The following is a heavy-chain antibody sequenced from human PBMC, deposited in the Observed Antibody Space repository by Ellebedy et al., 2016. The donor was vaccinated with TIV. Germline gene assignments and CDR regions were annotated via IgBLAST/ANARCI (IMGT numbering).Heavy chain of an antibody. CDR1: GGTFSSYA. V-gene: IGHV1-8*03. CDR3: LLWFGAGVDY. Sequence: ASVKVSCKASGGTFSSYAINWVRQATGQGLEWMGWMNPNSGNTGYAQKFQGRVTITRNTSISTAYMELSSLRSEDTAVYYCLLWFGAGVDYWGQGTLVTVSS. D-gene: IGHD3-10*01. J-gene: IGHJ4*02. CDR2: MNPNSGNT.